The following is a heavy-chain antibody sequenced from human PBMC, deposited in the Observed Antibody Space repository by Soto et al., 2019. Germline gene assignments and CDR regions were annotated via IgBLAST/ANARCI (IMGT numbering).Heavy chain of an antibody. Sequence: ESGGGVVQPGRSLRLSCAASGFTFSSYAMHWVRQAPGKGLEWVAVISYDGSNKYYADSVKGRFTISGDNSKKMLCLQMNSLRAEDTAVYYCARGFGDLYYYYFYGMDVWGQGTTVTVSS. J-gene: IGHJ6*02. CDR2: ISYDGSNK. D-gene: IGHD3-10*01. CDR3: ARGFGDLYYYYFYGMDV. CDR1: GFTFSSYA. V-gene: IGHV3-30-3*01.